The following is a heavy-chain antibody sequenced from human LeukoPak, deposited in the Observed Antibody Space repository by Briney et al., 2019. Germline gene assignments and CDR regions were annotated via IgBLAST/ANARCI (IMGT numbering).Heavy chain of an antibody. Sequence: GGSLRLSCAASGFPFSSYWMHWVRQAPGKGLVWVSRINSDGSSTSYADSVKGRFTISRDNAKNSLYLQMNSLRAEDTALYYCARDLSITIFGVVINWGQGTLVTVSS. CDR2: INSDGSST. D-gene: IGHD3-3*01. V-gene: IGHV3-74*01. CDR3: ARDLSITIFGVVIN. J-gene: IGHJ4*02. CDR1: GFPFSSYW.